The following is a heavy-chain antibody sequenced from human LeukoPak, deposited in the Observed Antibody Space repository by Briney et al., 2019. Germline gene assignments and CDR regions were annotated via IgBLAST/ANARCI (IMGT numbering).Heavy chain of an antibody. D-gene: IGHD3-22*01. J-gene: IGHJ3*02. CDR2: INQNGGEK. CDR1: GCTFSRDW. CDR3: ARDPYDSDGYGAFDI. Sequence: PGGSLRLSCAASGCTFSRDWMTWVRQSPEKGLEWVANINQNGGEKQYVDSVKGRFTISRDNAKNSLYLEVNSLRPEDTAIYYCARDPYDSDGYGAFDIWGQGTVVAVSS. V-gene: IGHV3-7*01.